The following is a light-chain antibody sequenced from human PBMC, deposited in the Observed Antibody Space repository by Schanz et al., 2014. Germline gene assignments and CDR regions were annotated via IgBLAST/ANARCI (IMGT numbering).Light chain of an antibody. V-gene: IGLV2-11*01. Sequence: QSALTQPRSVSGSPGQSVTISCTGTSSDVGGYNYVSWYQHHPGKAPKLMIFDVSKRPSGVPDRFSGSKSGNTASLTISGLQADDEADYYCSSYAGSSTLLFGGGTKLTVL. CDR2: DVS. J-gene: IGLJ2*01. CDR1: SSDVGGYNY. CDR3: SSYAGSSTLL.